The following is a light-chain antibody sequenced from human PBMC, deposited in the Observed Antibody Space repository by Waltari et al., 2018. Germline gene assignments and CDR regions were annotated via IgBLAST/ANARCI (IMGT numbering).Light chain of an antibody. CDR3: SSYTSSSTPYV. Sequence: QSALTQPASVSGSPGQSITISCTGTSSDVGGYNYVSWYQQHPGKAPKLMIYDVSNRPSGVSKRFSGSKSGNTASLTISVLQAEDEADYYCSSYTSSSTPYVFGTGTKVTVL. J-gene: IGLJ1*01. V-gene: IGLV2-14*03. CDR2: DVS. CDR1: SSDVGGYNY.